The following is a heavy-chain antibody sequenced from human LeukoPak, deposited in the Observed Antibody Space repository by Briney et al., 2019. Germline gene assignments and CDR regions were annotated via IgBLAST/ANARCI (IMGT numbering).Heavy chain of an antibody. D-gene: IGHD2-15*01. CDR1: GFTFTSSA. J-gene: IGHJ4*02. CDR2: IVVGSGNT. V-gene: IGHV1-58*02. CDR3: ARGAAEYYFDY. Sequence: AASVKVSCKASGFTFTSSAMQWVRQARGQRLEWIGWIVVGSGNTNYAQKFQGRVTITTDESTSTAYMELSSLRSEDTAVYYCARGAAEYYFDYWGQGTLVTVSS.